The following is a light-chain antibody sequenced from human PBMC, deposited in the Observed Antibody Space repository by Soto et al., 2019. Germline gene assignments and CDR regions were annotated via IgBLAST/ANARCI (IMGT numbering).Light chain of an antibody. V-gene: IGLV2-14*01. CDR3: SSSTSSSTVV. J-gene: IGLJ2*01. CDR1: SSDVGGYNY. Sequence: QSALTQPASVSGSPGQSITISCTGTSSDVGGYNYVSWYQQHPGKAPKLMIYEVSNRPSGVSNRFSGSKSGNTASLIISGLLAEDEADYYCSSSTSSSTVVFGEGTKVTVL. CDR2: EVS.